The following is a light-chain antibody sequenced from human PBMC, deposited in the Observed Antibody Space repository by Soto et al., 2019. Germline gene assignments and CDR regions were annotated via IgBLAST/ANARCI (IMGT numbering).Light chain of an antibody. Sequence: QSVLTQPASVSGSPGQSITISCTGTSSDVGSYNLVSWYQQHPGKAPKLMIYEVSKRPSGVSNRFSGSKSGNTASLTISGLQAEDEADXXCCXXXGXSTLHVFGTGTKVTVL. V-gene: IGLV2-23*02. J-gene: IGLJ1*01. CDR1: SSDVGSYNL. CDR3: CXXXGXSTLHV. CDR2: EVS.